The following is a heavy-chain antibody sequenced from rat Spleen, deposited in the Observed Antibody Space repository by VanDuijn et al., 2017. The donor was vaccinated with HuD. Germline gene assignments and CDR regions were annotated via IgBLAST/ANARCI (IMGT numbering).Heavy chain of an antibody. V-gene: IGHV5-34*01. CDR2: ISSSSGTI. D-gene: IGHD1-9*01. J-gene: IGHJ3*01. CDR3: ATSYYGYKRFAY. CDR1: GFTFSDYG. Sequence: EVQLVESGGGLVQPGRSLKLSCVASGFTFSDYGMNWIRQAPGKGLEWVAYISSSSGTIYYADTVKGRFTISRDNAKNTLYLHLSSLRSEDTALYYCATSYYGYKRFAYWGQGTLVTVSS.